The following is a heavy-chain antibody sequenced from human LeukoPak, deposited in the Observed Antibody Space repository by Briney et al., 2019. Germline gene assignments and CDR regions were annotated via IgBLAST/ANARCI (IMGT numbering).Heavy chain of an antibody. Sequence: PGGSLRLSCAASGFSFRDYWMNWVRQAPGKGLEWISYISISSDTIYYADSVEGRFTISRDNAKNSLYLQMNSLRAEDTAVYYCARGPPLFDPWGQGTLVTVSS. CDR2: ISISSDTI. CDR3: ARGPPLFDP. CDR1: GFSFRDYW. J-gene: IGHJ5*02. V-gene: IGHV3-48*01.